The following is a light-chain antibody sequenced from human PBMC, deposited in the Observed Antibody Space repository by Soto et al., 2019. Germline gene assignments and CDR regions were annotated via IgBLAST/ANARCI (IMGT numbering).Light chain of an antibody. CDR2: AVN. V-gene: IGLV2-8*01. CDR1: SSDVGDYQY. CDR3: SSYAGSNNYV. Sequence: QSVLTHPPSASGSPGQSVTISCTGTSSDVGDYQYVSWYQQYPGKAPKLMIYAVNKRPSGVPDRFSGSRSGNTASLTVSGLQAEDEADYYCSSYAGSNNYVFGTGTKVTVL. J-gene: IGLJ1*01.